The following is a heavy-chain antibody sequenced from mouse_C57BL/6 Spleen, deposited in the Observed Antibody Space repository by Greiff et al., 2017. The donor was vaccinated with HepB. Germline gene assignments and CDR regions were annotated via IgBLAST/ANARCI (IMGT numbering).Heavy chain of an antibody. J-gene: IGHJ3*01. V-gene: IGHV1-26*01. Sequence: VQLQQSGPELVKPGASVKISCKASGYTFTDYYINWVKQSHGKSLEWIGDINPNNGGTSYNQKFKGKATLTVDKSSSTAYMELRSLTSEDSAVYYCAKGRRREFAYWGQGTLVTVSA. CDR1: GYTFTDYY. CDR3: AKGRRREFAY. CDR2: INPNNGGT.